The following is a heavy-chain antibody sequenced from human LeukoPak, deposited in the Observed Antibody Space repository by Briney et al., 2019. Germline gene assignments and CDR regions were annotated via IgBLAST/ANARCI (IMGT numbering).Heavy chain of an antibody. J-gene: IGHJ5*02. V-gene: IGHV1-69-2*01. CDR3: ATDAPGSGYYDDSTGYYH. D-gene: IGHD3-22*01. Sequence: ASVKVSCKVSGYTFTDYYMHWVQQAPGKGLEWMGLVDPEDGETIYAEKFQGRVTITADTSTDTAYMELSSLRSEDTAVYYCATDAPGSGYYDDSTGYYHWGQGTLVTVSS. CDR1: GYTFTDYY. CDR2: VDPEDGET.